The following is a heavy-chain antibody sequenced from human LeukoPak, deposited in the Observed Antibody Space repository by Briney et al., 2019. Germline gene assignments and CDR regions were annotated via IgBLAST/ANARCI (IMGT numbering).Heavy chain of an antibody. Sequence: GGSLRLSCAASGFTFSSYWMSWVRQAPGKGLEWVANIKQDGSEKNYVDSVKGRFTISRDNAKNSLDLQMNSLRGEDTAVCYCARAGGYASSWAYWGQGTLATVSS. CDR1: GFTFSSYW. CDR3: ARAGGYASSWAY. CDR2: IKQDGSEK. J-gene: IGHJ4*02. D-gene: IGHD5-12*01. V-gene: IGHV3-7*01.